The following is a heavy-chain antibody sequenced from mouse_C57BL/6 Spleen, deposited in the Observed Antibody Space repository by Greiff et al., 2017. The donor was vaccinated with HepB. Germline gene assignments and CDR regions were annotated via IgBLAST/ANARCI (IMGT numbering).Heavy chain of an antibody. J-gene: IGHJ4*01. CDR2: IDPSDSYT. D-gene: IGHD2-2*01. CDR1: GYTFTSYW. Sequence: QVQLQQPGAELVRPGTSVKLSCKASGYTFTSYWMHWVKQRPGQGLEWIGVIDPSDSYTNYNQKFKGKATLTVDTSSSTAYMQLSSLTSEDSAVYYCARGGLGYPMDYWGQGTSVTVSS. CDR3: ARGGLGYPMDY. V-gene: IGHV1-59*01.